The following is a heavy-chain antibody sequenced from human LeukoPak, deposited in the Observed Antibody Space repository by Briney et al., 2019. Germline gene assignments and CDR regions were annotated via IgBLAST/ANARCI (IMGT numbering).Heavy chain of an antibody. CDR1: GFTFTDYY. CDR2: INPNRGVT. CDR3: ATAAHYDILTGFDY. J-gene: IGHJ4*02. V-gene: IGHV1-2*02. Sequence: GASVKVSCRASGFTFTDYYIHWVRQAPGQGLEWMGWINPNRGVTNYEQHFQGRVTMTRDTSITTAYMELNSLRSDDTAVYYCATAAHYDILTGFDYWGQGTLVIVSS. D-gene: IGHD3-9*01.